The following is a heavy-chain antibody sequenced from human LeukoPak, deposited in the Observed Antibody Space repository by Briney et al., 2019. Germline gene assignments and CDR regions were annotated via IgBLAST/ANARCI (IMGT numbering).Heavy chain of an antibody. J-gene: IGHJ5*02. Sequence: SQTLSLTCTVSGGSISSGGYYWSWIRQHPGKGLEWIGYIYYSGSTYYNPSLKSRVTISVDTSKNQFSLKLSSVTAADPAVYYCARAQTGIVSNWFDPWGQGTLVTVSS. CDR1: GGSISSGGYY. CDR3: ARAQTGIVSNWFDP. V-gene: IGHV4-31*03. D-gene: IGHD1-1*01. CDR2: IYYSGST.